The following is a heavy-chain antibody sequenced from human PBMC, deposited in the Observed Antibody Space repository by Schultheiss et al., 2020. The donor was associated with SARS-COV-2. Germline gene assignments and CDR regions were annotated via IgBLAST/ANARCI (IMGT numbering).Heavy chain of an antibody. J-gene: IGHJ2*01. Sequence: GGSLRLSCAASGFTFSSYAMSWVRQAPGKGLEWVSAISGSGGSTYYADSVKGRFTISRDNSKNTLYLQMNSLRAEDTAVYYCARLAYCGGDCYLRDWYFDLWGRGTLVTVSS. D-gene: IGHD2-21*02. V-gene: IGHV3-23*01. CDR3: ARLAYCGGDCYLRDWYFDL. CDR1: GFTFSSYA. CDR2: ISGSGGST.